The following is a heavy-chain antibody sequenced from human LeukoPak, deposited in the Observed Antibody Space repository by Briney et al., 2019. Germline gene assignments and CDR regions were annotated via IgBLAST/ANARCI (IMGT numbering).Heavy chain of an antibody. Sequence: GGSLRLSCAASGFTFSDYYMSWIRQAPGKGLEWVSYISSSGSTIYYADSVKGRFTISRDNAKNSLYLQMNSLRAEDTAVYYCARDQWDYDYRKYFFDYWGRGTLVTVSS. CDR3: ARDQWDYDYRKYFFDY. D-gene: IGHD4-11*01. J-gene: IGHJ4*02. CDR2: ISSSGSTI. CDR1: GFTFSDYY. V-gene: IGHV3-11*01.